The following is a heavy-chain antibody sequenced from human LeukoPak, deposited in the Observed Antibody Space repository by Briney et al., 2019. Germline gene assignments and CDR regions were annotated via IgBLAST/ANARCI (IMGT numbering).Heavy chain of an antibody. J-gene: IGHJ4*02. Sequence: GGSLRLSCAASGFTFSSYAMSWVRQAPGKGLEWVSAISGSGGSTYYADSVKGRFTISRDNSKNTLYLQMNSLRAEDTAVYYCAKANDFWSGYPYYCDYWGQGTLVTVSS. CDR1: GFTFSSYA. CDR3: AKANDFWSGYPYYCDY. V-gene: IGHV3-23*01. D-gene: IGHD3-3*01. CDR2: ISGSGGST.